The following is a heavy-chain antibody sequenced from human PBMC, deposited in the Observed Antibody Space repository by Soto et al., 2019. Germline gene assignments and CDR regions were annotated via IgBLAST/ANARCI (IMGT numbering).Heavy chain of an antibody. Sequence: GGSLRLSCAASGFTFSSYGMHWVRQAPGKGLEWVAVISYDGSNKYYADSVKGRFTISRDNSKNTLYLQMSSLRAEDTAVYYCAKDQVPITMIVVGYNWFDPWGQGTLVTVSS. CDR1: GFTFSSYG. V-gene: IGHV3-30*18. D-gene: IGHD3-22*01. CDR2: ISYDGSNK. CDR3: AKDQVPITMIVVGYNWFDP. J-gene: IGHJ5*02.